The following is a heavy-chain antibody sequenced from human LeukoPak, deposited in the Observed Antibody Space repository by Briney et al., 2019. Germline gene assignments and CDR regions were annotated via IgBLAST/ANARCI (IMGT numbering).Heavy chain of an antibody. Sequence: SETLSLTCAVYGGSFSGCYWSWIRQPPGKGLEWIGEINHSGSNNYNPSLKSRITISVATSKNQFSLKLSSVTAADTAVYYCARGIPAAKPQQQLVRLDYWGQGTLVTVSS. CDR1: GGSFSGCY. CDR2: INHSGSN. V-gene: IGHV4-34*01. D-gene: IGHD6-13*01. CDR3: ARGIPAAKPQQQLVRLDY. J-gene: IGHJ4*02.